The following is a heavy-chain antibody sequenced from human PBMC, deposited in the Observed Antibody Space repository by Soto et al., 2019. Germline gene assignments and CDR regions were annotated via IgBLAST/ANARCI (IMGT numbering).Heavy chain of an antibody. D-gene: IGHD2-21*02. CDR1: GGTFSSYA. CDR3: ARAGAYCGGDCYSYYYYYGMDV. CDR2: IIPIFGTA. Sequence: QVQLVQSGAEVKKPGSSVKVSCKASGGTFSSYAISWVRQAPGQGLEWMGGIIPIFGTANYAQKFQGRVTITADESTSTAYMGLSSLRSEDTAVYYCARAGAYCGGDCYSYYYYYGMDVWGQGTTVTVSS. J-gene: IGHJ6*02. V-gene: IGHV1-69*01.